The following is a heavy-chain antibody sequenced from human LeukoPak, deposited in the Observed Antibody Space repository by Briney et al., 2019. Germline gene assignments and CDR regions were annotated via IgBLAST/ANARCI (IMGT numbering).Heavy chain of an antibody. CDR1: GASVSSYS. V-gene: IGHV4-59*02. CDR3: VRELTVTEGFYYYFHFMDV. CDR2: ISYSGST. D-gene: IGHD4-11*01. Sequence: PSETLSLTCTVSGASVSSYSLSWIRQPPGKGLEWVGHISYSGSTNYNPSLKSRVTISVDTSKNQISLKLGSATAADAAIYYCVRELTVTEGFYYYFHFMDVWGKGTTVTVSS. J-gene: IGHJ6*03.